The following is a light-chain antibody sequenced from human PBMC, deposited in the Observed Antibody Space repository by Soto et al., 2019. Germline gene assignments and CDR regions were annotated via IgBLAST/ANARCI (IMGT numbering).Light chain of an antibody. J-gene: IGLJ1*01. CDR3: SSYAGRNDFV. CDR1: SSDVGNYNY. V-gene: IGLV2-8*01. Sequence: QSVLTQPPSASGSPGQSVTISCTGTSSDVGNYNYVSWYQQHPGKAPKLLIYEVNKRPSGVPDRYSASKSGNTASLTVSGLQAEDEADYYCSSYAGRNDFVFGTGTKV. CDR2: EVN.